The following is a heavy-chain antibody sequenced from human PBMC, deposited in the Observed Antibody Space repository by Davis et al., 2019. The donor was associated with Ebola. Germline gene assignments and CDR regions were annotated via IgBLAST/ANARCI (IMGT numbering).Heavy chain of an antibody. CDR2: ISAYNGNT. J-gene: IGHJ5*02. Sequence: ASVKVSCKASGYTFTSYVISWVRPAPGQGLEWMGWISAYNGNTNYAQKLQGRVTMTTDTSTSTAYMELRSLRSDDKAVYYCARAISRYCSGGSCYWGWFDPWGQGTLVTVSS. CDR1: GYTFTSYV. D-gene: IGHD2-15*01. V-gene: IGHV1-18*01. CDR3: ARAISRYCSGGSCYWGWFDP.